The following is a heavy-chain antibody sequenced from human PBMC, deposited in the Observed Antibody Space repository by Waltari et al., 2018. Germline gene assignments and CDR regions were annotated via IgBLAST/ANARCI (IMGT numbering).Heavy chain of an antibody. CDR3: ARGVTTVEY. J-gene: IGHJ4*02. CDR2: ISSDATNK. CDR1: GSIFSRYA. Sequence: QVQLVESGGGVVQPGKSLRLPCAAAGSIFSRYAMHWVRQAPGKGMEWVAVISSDATNKYYADSVKGRFTISRDNSDNTLHLQMNSLRAEDTAVYFCARGVTTVEYWGQGTLVTVSS. D-gene: IGHD2-21*02. V-gene: IGHV3-30-3*01.